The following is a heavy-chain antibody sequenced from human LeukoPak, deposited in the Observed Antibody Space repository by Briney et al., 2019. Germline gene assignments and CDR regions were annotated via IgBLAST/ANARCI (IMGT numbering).Heavy chain of an antibody. CDR2: VSPYSGDT. D-gene: IGHD6-13*01. V-gene: IGHV1-2*02. CDR3: ARVRIEAAGRGLDY. CDR1: GYTFTGHY. Sequence: ASVKVSCKASGYTFTGHYMHWVRQAPGQGLEWMGWVSPYSGDTNYAQNFEGRVTMTRDTSINTVYMELSRPTSDDTAVYFCARVRIEAAGRGLDYWGQGTPVAVSS. J-gene: IGHJ4*02.